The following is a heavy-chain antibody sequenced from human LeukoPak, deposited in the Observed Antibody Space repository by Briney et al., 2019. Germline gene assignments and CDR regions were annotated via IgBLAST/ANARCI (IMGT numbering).Heavy chain of an antibody. CDR1: ECTFSSYG. CDR3: AKDRQWLGQRPSNFDY. D-gene: IGHD6-19*01. CDR2: ISSSGGST. J-gene: IGHJ4*02. Sequence: GGSLRLSCVTSECTFSSYGMSWVRQAPGKGLEWVPGISSSGGSTYYADSVKGRFTISRDDSKNTVYLQMNRLRADDTALYYCAKDRQWLGQRPSNFDYWGQGTLVTVSS. V-gene: IGHV3-23*01.